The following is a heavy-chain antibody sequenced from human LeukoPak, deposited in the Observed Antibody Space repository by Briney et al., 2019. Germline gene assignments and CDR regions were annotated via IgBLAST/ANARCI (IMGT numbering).Heavy chain of an antibody. D-gene: IGHD3-10*01. V-gene: IGHV3-23*01. CDR1: GFTFSSYA. CDR3: ARDLTGGAVYFDY. J-gene: IGHJ4*02. Sequence: PGGSLRLSCAASGFTFSSYAMTWVRQAPGKGLEWVSAISGSGGSTYYADSVKGRFTISRDNAKNSLYLQMNSLRAEDTAVYYCARDLTGGAVYFDYWGQGTLVTVSS. CDR2: ISGSGGST.